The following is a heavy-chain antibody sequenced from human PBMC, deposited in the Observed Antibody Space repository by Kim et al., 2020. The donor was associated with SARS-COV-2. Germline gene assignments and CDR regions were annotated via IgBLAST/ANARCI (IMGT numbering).Heavy chain of an antibody. V-gene: IGHV4-59*13. CDR1: GGSISSYY. CDR3: ARDRGNNWNDAALVY. Sequence: SETLSLTCTVSGGSISSYYWSWIRQPPGKGLEWIGYIYYSGSTNYNPSLKSRVTISVDTSKNQFSLKLSSVTAADTAVYYCARDRGNNWNDAALVYWGQGTLVTVSS. J-gene: IGHJ4*02. D-gene: IGHD1-20*01. CDR2: IYYSGST.